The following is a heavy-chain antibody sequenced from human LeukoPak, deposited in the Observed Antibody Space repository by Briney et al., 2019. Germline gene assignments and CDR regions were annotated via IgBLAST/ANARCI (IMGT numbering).Heavy chain of an antibody. V-gene: IGHV1-69*05. D-gene: IGHD3-9*01. CDR3: ARAFFDTYYDIVTGYYYFDY. CDR2: IIPIFGTA. J-gene: IGHJ4*02. CDR1: GGTFSSYA. Sequence: ASVKVSCKASGGTFSSYAISWVRQAPGQGLEWMGGIIPIFGTANYAQKLQGRVTMTTDTSTSTAHMELRSLRSDDTAVYYCARAFFDTYYDIVTGYYYFDYWGQGTLVTVSS.